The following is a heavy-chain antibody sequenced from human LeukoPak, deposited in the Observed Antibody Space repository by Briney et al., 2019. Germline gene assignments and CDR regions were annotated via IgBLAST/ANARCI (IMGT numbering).Heavy chain of an antibody. V-gene: IGHV3-74*01. CDR1: GFTFSSYW. Sequence: GGSLRLSCAASGFTFSSYWMHWVRQAPGKGLVWVSRINSDGSSTYYADSVKGRFTISRDNSKNTLYLQMNSLRVEDTAVYYCAKRPAMIVVVANWFDPWGQGTLVTVSS. CDR3: AKRPAMIVVVANWFDP. CDR2: INSDGSST. D-gene: IGHD3-22*01. J-gene: IGHJ5*02.